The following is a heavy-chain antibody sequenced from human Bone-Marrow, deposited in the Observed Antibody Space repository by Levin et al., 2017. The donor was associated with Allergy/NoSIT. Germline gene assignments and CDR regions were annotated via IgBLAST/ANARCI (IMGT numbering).Heavy chain of an antibody. D-gene: IGHD5-12*01. J-gene: IGHJ4*02. CDR1: GGSISGGGYY. CDR2: IYYSGNT. V-gene: IGHV4-31*03. CDR3: ARFNGYDFDY. Sequence: SCTVSGGSISGGGYYWSRIRQHPGKGLEWIGYIYYSGNTYYNPSLKSRVIISVVTSKNQLSLKLTSVTVADTAVYYCARFNGYDFDYWGQGTLVTVSS.